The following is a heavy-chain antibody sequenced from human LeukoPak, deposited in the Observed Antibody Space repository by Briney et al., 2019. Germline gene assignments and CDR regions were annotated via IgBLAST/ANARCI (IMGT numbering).Heavy chain of an antibody. D-gene: IGHD4-17*01. CDR2: ISSNGGST. CDR3: AYGDFFGY. CDR1: GFTFSTFA. V-gene: IGHV3-64*01. J-gene: IGHJ4*02. Sequence: GGSLRLSCAASGFTFSTFALHWVRQAPGQGLEYVSAISSNGGSTYYANSVKGRFTISRDNSKNTLYLQMGSLRAEDMAVYFCAYGDFFGYWGQGTLVTVSS.